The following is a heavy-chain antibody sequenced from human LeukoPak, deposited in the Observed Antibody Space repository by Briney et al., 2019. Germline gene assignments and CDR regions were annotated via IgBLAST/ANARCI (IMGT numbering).Heavy chain of an antibody. CDR1: GYTFTSYA. V-gene: IGHV7-4-1*02. CDR2: INTNTGNP. J-gene: IGHJ4*02. CDR3: AREYSSSSAEHDY. Sequence: ASVKVSCKTSGYTFTSYAISWVRQAPGQGLEWMGWINTNTGNPTYAQGFTGRFVFSLDTSVSTAYLQISSLKAEDTAVYYCAREYSSSSAEHDYWGQGTLVTVSS. D-gene: IGHD6-6*01.